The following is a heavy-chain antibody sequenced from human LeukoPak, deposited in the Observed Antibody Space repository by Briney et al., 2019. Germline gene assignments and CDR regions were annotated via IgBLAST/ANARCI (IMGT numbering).Heavy chain of an antibody. CDR2: ISAYNGNT. CDR3: ARAPSSAGWFDP. V-gene: IGHV1-18*01. D-gene: IGHD6-25*01. J-gene: IGHJ5*02. Sequence: ASVKASCKASGYTFTSYGISWVRQAPGQGLEWMGWISAYNGNTNYAQKLQGRVTMTTDTSTSTAYMELRSLRSDDTAVYYCARAPSSAGWFDPWGQGTLVTVSS. CDR1: GYTFTSYG.